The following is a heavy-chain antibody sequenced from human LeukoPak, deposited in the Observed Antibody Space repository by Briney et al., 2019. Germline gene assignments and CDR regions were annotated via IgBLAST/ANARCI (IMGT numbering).Heavy chain of an antibody. J-gene: IGHJ3*02. CDR2: IYHSGST. V-gene: IGHV4-38-2*01. D-gene: IGHD1-26*01. Sequence: PSXTLSLTCAVSGYSISSGYCWGWIRPPPGKGLEWIGSIYHSGSTYYNPSLKSRVTISVDTSKNQFSLKLSSVTAADTAVYYCARLKRQVGAITRANAFDIWGQGTMVTVSS. CDR1: GYSISSGYC. CDR3: ARLKRQVGAITRANAFDI.